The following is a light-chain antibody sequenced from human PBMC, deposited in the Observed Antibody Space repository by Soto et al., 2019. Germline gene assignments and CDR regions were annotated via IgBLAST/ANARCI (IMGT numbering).Light chain of an antibody. CDR3: RSYAASNCFYFV. CDR2: EFT. V-gene: IGLV2-8*01. J-gene: IGLJ3*02. CDR1: SSDVGGYNY. Sequence: QSVLTQPPSASGSPGQSVTISCTGTSSDVGGYNYVSWYQQYPGRAPKLMIYEFTKRPSGVPDRFSGSKSGNTASLTVSGLQSGDEADYCCRSYAASNCFYFVFGGGTKLTVL.